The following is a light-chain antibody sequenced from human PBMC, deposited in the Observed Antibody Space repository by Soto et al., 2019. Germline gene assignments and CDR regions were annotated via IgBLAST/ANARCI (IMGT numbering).Light chain of an antibody. J-gene: IGLJ1*01. V-gene: IGLV2-14*01. CDR2: EVS. CDR1: SSDVGGYNY. Sequence: SALTQPASVSGSPGQSITISCTGTSSDVGGYNYVSWYQQHPGKAPKLMIYEVSNRPSGVSNRFSGSKSGNTASLTISGLQAEDEADYFCNSYGRTSTRYVFGTGTKLTVL. CDR3: NSYGRTSTRYV.